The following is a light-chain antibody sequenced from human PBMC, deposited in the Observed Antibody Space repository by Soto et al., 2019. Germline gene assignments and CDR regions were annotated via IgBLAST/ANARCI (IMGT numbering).Light chain of an antibody. CDR3: QQRSNLPPT. Sequence: EIVLTQSPGTLSLSPGERATLSRRASQSVSSSYLAWYQQKPGQAPRLLIYGASSRATGIPDRFSGSGSGTEFTLSISSLEPEDFAIYYCQQRSNLPPTFGQGTRLEIK. J-gene: IGKJ5*01. CDR2: GAS. V-gene: IGKV3D-20*02. CDR1: QSVSSSY.